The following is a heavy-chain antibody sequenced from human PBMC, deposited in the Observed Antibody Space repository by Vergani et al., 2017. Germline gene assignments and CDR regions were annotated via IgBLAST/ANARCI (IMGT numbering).Heavy chain of an antibody. J-gene: IGHJ3*01. V-gene: IGHV4-61*02. CDR3: VRDGGEYDKDALEV. D-gene: IGHD2-21*01. CDR2: IYTSGAT. Sequence: QVQLQESGPGLVKPSQTLSLTFTVSGGSFSTRCHSWTWLRQSAGKGLEWIGRIYTSGATNYNPSLRSRDIMSVDASKKKFSLKLTSVTAADKAVYYCVRDGGEYDKDALEVWGQGKKVTV. CDR1: GGSFSTRCHS.